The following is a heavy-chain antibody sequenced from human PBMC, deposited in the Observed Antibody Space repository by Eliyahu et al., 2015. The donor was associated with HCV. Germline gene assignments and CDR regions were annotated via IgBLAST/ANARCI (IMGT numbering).Heavy chain of an antibody. D-gene: IGHD3-10*01. CDR2: ISDTSSYI. CDR1: GFTFSSYT. V-gene: IGHV3-21*01. Sequence: EVQLVESGGGLVKPGGSLRLSCAASGFTFSSYTMNWVRQAPGKGLEWVSSISDTSSYIYYADSVKGRFTISRDNAKNSLYLQMNSLRAEDTAVYYCARDYYASGSSDYWGQGTLVTVSS. J-gene: IGHJ4*02. CDR3: ARDYYASGSSDY.